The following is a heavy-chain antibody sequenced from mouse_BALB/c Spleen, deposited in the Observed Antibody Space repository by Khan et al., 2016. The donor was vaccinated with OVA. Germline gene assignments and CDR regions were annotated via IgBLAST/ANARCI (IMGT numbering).Heavy chain of an antibody. V-gene: IGHV3-2*02. CDR1: GYSITSDYA. CDR2: ISYSGSA. J-gene: IGHJ4*01. CDR3: ARSLYYSYGYGLDY. Sequence: EVQLQESGPGLVKPSQSLSLTCTVTGYSITSDYAWNWIRQFPGDRLEWMGYISYSGSASYNPSLKSRISITRDTSKNQFFLQLKSVTTEDTATYFCARSLYYSYGYGLDYWGRGSSVTVSS. D-gene: IGHD2-14*01.